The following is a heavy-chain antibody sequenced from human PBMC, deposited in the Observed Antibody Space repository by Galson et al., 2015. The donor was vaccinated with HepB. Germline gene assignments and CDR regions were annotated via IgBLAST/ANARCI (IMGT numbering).Heavy chain of an antibody. D-gene: IGHD6-13*01. CDR1: GFTFSSYG. CDR3: AREVAAAGSGPEDYYYYGMDV. V-gene: IGHV3-33*08. Sequence: SLRLSCAASGFTFSSYGMHWVRQAPGKGLEWVAVIWYDGSNKYYGDSVKGRFTISRDNSKNTLYLQMNSLRAEDTAVYYCAREVAAAGSGPEDYYYYGMDVWGQGTTVTVSS. J-gene: IGHJ6*02. CDR2: IWYDGSNK.